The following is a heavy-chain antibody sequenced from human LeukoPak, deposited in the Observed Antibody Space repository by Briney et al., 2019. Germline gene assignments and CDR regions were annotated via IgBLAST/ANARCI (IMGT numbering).Heavy chain of an antibody. Sequence: GGPLRLSCVASKFTSGHSFTNYWMSWVRQAPGKGLEWVANINQDGSETYYVDSVKGRFTVSRDNAKKSVSLQMNSPRADDTAIYYCSAILYHWGQGTLVTVSS. J-gene: IGHJ4*02. V-gene: IGHV3-7*01. CDR2: INQDGSET. CDR1: KFTSGHSFTNYW. D-gene: IGHD2-2*01. CDR3: SAILYH.